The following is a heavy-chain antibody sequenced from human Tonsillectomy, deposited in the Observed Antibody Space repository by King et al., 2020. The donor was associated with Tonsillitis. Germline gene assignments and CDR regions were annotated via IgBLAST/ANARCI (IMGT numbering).Heavy chain of an antibody. CDR3: ARDTADSYQHIDY. J-gene: IGHJ4*02. Sequence: VQLVESGGGLVKPGGSLRLSCAASGFTFSTYRMNWVRQAPGKGLEWVATIYSSSDYIYYADSVKGRFTISRDNAKSSLYLQLSSLRAEDTAVYYCARDTADSYQHIDYRGQGTLVTASS. V-gene: IGHV3-21*01. CDR2: IYSSSDYI. D-gene: IGHD5-18*01. CDR1: GFTFSTYR.